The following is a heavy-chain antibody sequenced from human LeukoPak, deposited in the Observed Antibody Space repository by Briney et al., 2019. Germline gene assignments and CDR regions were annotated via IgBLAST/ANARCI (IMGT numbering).Heavy chain of an antibody. CDR2: ISYDGSNK. V-gene: IGHV3-30-3*01. J-gene: IGHJ6*02. Sequence: PGGSLRLSCAASGFTFSSYAMPWVRQAPGKGLEWVAVISYDGSNKYYADSVKGRFTISRDNSKNTLYLQMNSLRAEDTAVYYCARDKGRALYYYYGMDVWGQGTTVTVSS. CDR1: GFTFSSYA. CDR3: ARDKGRALYYYYGMDV.